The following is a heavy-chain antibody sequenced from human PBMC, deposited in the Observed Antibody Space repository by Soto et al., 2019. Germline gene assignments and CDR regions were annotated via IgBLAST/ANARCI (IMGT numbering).Heavy chain of an antibody. V-gene: IGHV4-31*03. CDR3: ARERVVVVPAATLLYYYYYMDV. Sequence: QVQLRESGPGLVKPSQTLSLTCTVSGGSISSGGYYWSWIRQHPGKGLEWIGYIYYSGSTYYNPSLKSRVTISVDTSKNQFSLKLSSVTAADTAVYYCARERVVVVPAATLLYYYYYMDVWGKGTTVTVSS. J-gene: IGHJ6*03. D-gene: IGHD2-2*01. CDR1: GGSISSGGYY. CDR2: IYYSGST.